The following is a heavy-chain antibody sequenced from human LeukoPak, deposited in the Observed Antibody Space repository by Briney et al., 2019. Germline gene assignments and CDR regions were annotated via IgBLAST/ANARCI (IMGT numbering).Heavy chain of an antibody. Sequence: QPGGSLRLSCAASGFSFTTYWMSWVRQAQGKGLEWVANINQDGTEKYYVESVKGRFTISRDNGKNSLYLQMNSPRVEGTAVYYCAKLAKYFYGAETFYFFEHWGQGTPVTASS. V-gene: IGHV3-7*01. CDR2: INQDGTEK. CDR1: GFSFTTYW. J-gene: IGHJ4*02. D-gene: IGHD3-10*01. CDR3: AKLAKYFYGAETFYFFEH.